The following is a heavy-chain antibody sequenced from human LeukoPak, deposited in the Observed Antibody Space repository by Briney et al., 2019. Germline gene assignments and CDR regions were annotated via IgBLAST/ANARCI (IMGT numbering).Heavy chain of an antibody. CDR2: FYYSGST. J-gene: IGHJ4*02. CDR1: GGSISSGGYY. V-gene: IGHV4-31*03. Sequence: SQTLSLTCTVSGGSISSGGYYWSWIRQHPGKGLGGIGTFYYSGSTYYNPSLKSRVTISVDTSKNQFSLKLSSVTAADTATYYCARETSLAGFASGLGFNYWGQGILVTVSS. CDR3: ARETSLAGFASGLGFNY. D-gene: IGHD6-19*01.